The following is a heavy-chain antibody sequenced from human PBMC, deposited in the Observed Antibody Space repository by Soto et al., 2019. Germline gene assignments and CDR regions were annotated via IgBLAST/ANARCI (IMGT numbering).Heavy chain of an antibody. V-gene: IGHV3-23*01. Sequence: GGCLILSCAASELSFDHSKKSWVRQAPGKWLEWVSSITYTGVSTYYADSVKGRFTISRDNSRDTLFLQMNSLRAEDTAIYYCAKSSVWYPYFDSWGQGTLVTVSP. D-gene: IGHD6-13*01. CDR3: AKSSVWYPYFDS. J-gene: IGHJ4*02. CDR2: ITYTGVST. CDR1: ELSFDHSK.